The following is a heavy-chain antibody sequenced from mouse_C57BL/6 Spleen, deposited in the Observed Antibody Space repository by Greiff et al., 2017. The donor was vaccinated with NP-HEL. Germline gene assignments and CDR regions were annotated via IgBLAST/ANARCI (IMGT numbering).Heavy chain of an antibody. Sequence: VQLQQSGPELVKPGASVKISCKASGYAFSSSWMNWVKQRPGKGLEWIGRIYPGDGDTNYNGKFKGKATLTADKSSSTAYMQLSSLTSEDSAVYFCAPITTVVARYVDGWGTGTTVTVSS. CDR2: IYPGDGDT. D-gene: IGHD1-1*01. CDR3: APITTVVARYVDG. J-gene: IGHJ1*03. CDR1: GYAFSSSW. V-gene: IGHV1-82*01.